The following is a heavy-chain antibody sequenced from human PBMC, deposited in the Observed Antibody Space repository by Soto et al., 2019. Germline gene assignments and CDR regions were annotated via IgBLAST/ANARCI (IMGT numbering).Heavy chain of an antibody. Sequence: QVQLVQSGAEVKKPGSSVKVSCKASGGTFSSYAISWVRQAPGQGLEWMGGIIPIFGTANYAQKFQGRVTITADESTSTAYMELSSLRSEDTAVYYCATARRNGGNLYYYYYYGMDVWDQGTTVTVSS. V-gene: IGHV1-69*01. D-gene: IGHD2-21*02. J-gene: IGHJ6*02. CDR1: GGTFSSYA. CDR3: ATARRNGGNLYYYYYYGMDV. CDR2: IIPIFGTA.